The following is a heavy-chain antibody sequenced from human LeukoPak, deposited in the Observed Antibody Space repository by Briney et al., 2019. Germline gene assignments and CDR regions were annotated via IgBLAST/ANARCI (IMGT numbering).Heavy chain of an antibody. V-gene: IGHV1-69*13. CDR1: GGTFSSYA. CDR3: ARDLLLKGSSSLETFDY. CDR2: IIPIFGTA. Sequence: GASVKVSCKASGGTFSSYAISWVRQAPGQGLEWMGGIIPIFGTANYAQKFQGRVTITADESTSTAYMELSSLRSEDTAVYYCARDLLLKGSSSLETFDYWGQGTLVTVSS. J-gene: IGHJ4*02. D-gene: IGHD6-6*01.